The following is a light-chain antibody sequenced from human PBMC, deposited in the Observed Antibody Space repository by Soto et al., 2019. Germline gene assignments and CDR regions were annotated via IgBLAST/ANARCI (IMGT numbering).Light chain of an antibody. V-gene: IGLV2-14*01. CDR3: TSHTSSSTRV. CDR1: STDVGAYNY. CDR2: EVS. J-gene: IGLJ2*01. Sequence: QSALTQPPSASGSPGQSVTISCTGTSTDVGAYNYVSWYQQHPGKAPKLMIFEVSKRPSGVSNRFSASKSGNTASLTISGLQAEDEADYYCTSHTSSSTRVFGGGTKLTVL.